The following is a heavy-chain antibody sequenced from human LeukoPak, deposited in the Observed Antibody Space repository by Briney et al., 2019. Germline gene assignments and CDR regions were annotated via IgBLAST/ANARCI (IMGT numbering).Heavy chain of an antibody. J-gene: IGHJ4*02. V-gene: IGHV3-21*01. CDR2: ISSGSSYI. Sequence: GGSLRLSCAASGFSFSSYGMNWVRQAPGKGLEWLSSISSGSSYIYYADSVKGRFTISRDNAKNSLYLQMNSLRAEDTAVYYCARDPQRYCGSNSCLVDYWGQGTLVTVSS. CDR3: ARDPQRYCGSNSCLVDY. D-gene: IGHD2-2*01. CDR1: GFSFSSYG.